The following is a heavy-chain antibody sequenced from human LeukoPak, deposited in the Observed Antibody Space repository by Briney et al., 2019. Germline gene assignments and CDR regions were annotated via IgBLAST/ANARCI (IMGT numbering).Heavy chain of an antibody. CDR1: GFTFSSYA. V-gene: IGHV3-23*01. CDR2: IRGSGDST. D-gene: IGHD3-22*01. J-gene: IGHJ4*02. CDR3: AKDSYYYDSSGYPHQFDY. Sequence: PGGSLRLSCVASGFTFSSYAMSWVRQAPGKGLEWVSAIRGSGDSTYYADSVKGRFTISRDNSKNTLYLQMNSLRAEDTAVYYCAKDSYYYDSSGYPHQFDYWGQGTLVTVSS.